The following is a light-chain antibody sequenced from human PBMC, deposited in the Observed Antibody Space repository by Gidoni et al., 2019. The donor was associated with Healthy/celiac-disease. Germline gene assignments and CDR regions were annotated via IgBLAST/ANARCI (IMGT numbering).Light chain of an antibody. Sequence: EIVLTQSPANLSVSPGERATPSCRASQSVSSNLAWYQQKPGQAPRLLIYGASTRATGIPARFSGSGSGIEFTLTISSLRSENFAVYYCQPYNNWPRTFGQGTKLKIK. CDR3: QPYNNWPRT. CDR1: QSVSSN. V-gene: IGKV3-15*01. CDR2: GAS. J-gene: IGKJ2*01.